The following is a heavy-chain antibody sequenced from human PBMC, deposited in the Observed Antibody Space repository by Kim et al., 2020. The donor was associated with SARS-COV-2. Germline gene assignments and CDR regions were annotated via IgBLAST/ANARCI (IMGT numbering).Heavy chain of an antibody. CDR1: GGSISSYY. V-gene: IGHV4-59*01. Sequence: SETLSLTCTVSGGSISSYYWSWIRQPPGKGLEWIGYIYYSGSTNYNPSLKSRVTISVDTSKNQFSLKLSSVTAADTAVYYCARDVAPKYSSSWYDGGRDCWFDPWGQGTLVTVSS. CDR2: IYYSGST. CDR3: ARDVAPKYSSSWYDGGRDCWFDP. J-gene: IGHJ5*02. D-gene: IGHD6-13*01.